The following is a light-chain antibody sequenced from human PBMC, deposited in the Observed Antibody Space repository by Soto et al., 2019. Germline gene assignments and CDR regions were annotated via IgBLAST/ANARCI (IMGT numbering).Light chain of an antibody. J-gene: IGLJ2*01. Sequence: QSVLTQPPSVSAAPAQKVTISCSGSSSNIGNNYVSWYQQLPGTAPKLLIYLNNDRPSGVPDRFSGSKSGTSASLAITGLRADDEAVYYCQSSDNSLPGLVIFGAGTKLTVL. CDR2: LNN. V-gene: IGLV1-40*01. CDR3: QSSDNSLPGLVI. CDR1: SSNIGNNY.